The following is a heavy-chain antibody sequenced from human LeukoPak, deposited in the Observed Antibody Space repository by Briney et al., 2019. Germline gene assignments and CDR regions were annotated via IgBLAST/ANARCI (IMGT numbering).Heavy chain of an antibody. Sequence: GGSLRLSCAASGFTFSSYSMNWVRQAPGKGLEWVSSISSSSSYIYYADSVKGRFTISRDNAKNSLCLQMNSLRAEDTAVYYCARVYLNYDFWSGYYTGANYMDVWGKGTTVTVSS. J-gene: IGHJ6*03. CDR2: ISSSSSYI. V-gene: IGHV3-21*01. CDR1: GFTFSSYS. CDR3: ARVYLNYDFWSGYYTGANYMDV. D-gene: IGHD3-3*01.